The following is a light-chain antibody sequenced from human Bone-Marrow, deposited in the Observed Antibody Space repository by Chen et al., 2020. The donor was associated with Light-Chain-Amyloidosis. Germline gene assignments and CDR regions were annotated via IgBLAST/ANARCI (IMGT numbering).Light chain of an antibody. CDR2: RET. J-gene: IGLJ2*01. Sequence: SYELTQPPSVSLSPGQTARISCSGDDLPTKYAYWYQQKPGQSPVLVIHRETERPTGISERFSGSSSGTTATLTISGVQAEDEADYHCQSADSSGTYEVIFGGGTKLTVL. CDR1: DLPTKY. V-gene: IGLV3-25*03. CDR3: QSADSSGTYEVI.